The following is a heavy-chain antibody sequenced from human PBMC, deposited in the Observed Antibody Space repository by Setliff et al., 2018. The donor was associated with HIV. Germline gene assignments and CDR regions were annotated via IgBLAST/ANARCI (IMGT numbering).Heavy chain of an antibody. D-gene: IGHD6-13*01. J-gene: IGHJ6*02. CDR2: IIPMFGTG. V-gene: IGHV1-69*05. CDR1: GGTFSSYG. CDR3: ARVGHSSSYHYYGMDV. Sequence: ASVKVSCKTSGGTFSSYGISWVRPAPGQGLEWMGGIIPMFGTGFYAQKFQGRVTITTDESRSTAYMELSSLSSEDTAVFYCARVGHSSSYHYYGMDVWGQGTTVTVSS.